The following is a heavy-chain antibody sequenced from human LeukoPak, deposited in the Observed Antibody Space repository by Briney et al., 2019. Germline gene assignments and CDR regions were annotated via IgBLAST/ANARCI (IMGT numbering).Heavy chain of an antibody. CDR3: AGDFMAY. V-gene: IGHV3-7*03. CDR2: VKPDGSEK. CDR1: GFTFNDYW. D-gene: IGHD5-24*01. J-gene: IGHJ4*02. Sequence: PGGSLRLSCAASGFTFNDYWMSWVRQAPGKGPEWVAKVKPDGSEKYYADSVKGRFTISRVNAKSSLYLQMNSLRAEDTAIYYCAGDFMAYWGQGTLVTVSS.